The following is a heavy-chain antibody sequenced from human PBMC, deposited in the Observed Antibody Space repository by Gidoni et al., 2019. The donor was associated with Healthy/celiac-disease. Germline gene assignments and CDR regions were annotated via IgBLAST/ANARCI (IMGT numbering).Heavy chain of an antibody. CDR1: GFTFSSDA. V-gene: IGHV3-23*01. J-gene: IGHJ3*02. D-gene: IGHD6-19*01. CDR3: AKDRSGWYGADAFDI. Sequence: EVQLLEYGGGLVQPGGSLRLSCAASGFTFSSDARSWIRQAPGKGLDWFSAISGSGGSTYYEDSVKVRFTISRDNSKNTLYLQMNSLRAEDTAVYYCAKDRSGWYGADAFDIWGQGTMVTVSS. CDR2: ISGSGGST.